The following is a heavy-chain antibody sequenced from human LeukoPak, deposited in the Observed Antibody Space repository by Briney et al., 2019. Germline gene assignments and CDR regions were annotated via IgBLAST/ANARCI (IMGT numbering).Heavy chain of an antibody. CDR3: AKGDDYGSGAMFDY. J-gene: IGHJ4*02. D-gene: IGHD3-10*01. CDR2: IRYDVSNI. CDR1: GFTFSSYG. V-gene: IGHV3-30*02. Sequence: GGSLRLSCAASGFTFSSYGMHWDRQAPGKGLEWVTFIRYDVSNIYYADSVKGRFTTSRDNSKNTLYLQMNSLRAEDTAVYYCAKGDDYGSGAMFDYWGQGALVTVSS.